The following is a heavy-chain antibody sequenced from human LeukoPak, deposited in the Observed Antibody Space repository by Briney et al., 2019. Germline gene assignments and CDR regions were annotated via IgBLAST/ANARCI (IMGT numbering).Heavy chain of an antibody. CDR3: ARAGGCSSTSCSPGYFDY. V-gene: IGHV1-18*01. CDR1: GYTFISYG. D-gene: IGHD2-2*01. J-gene: IGHJ4*02. CDR2: ISAYSGST. Sequence: GASVKVSCKASGYTFISYGINWVRQAPGQGLEWMGWISAYSGSTNYAQKLQGRVTMTRDTSISTAYMELSRLRSDDTAVYYCARAGGCSSTSCSPGYFDYWGQGTLVTVSS.